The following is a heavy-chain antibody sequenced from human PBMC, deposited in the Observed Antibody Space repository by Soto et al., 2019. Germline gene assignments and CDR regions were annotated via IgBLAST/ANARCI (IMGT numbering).Heavy chain of an antibody. CDR1: GYTLTDLS. Sequence: QVQLVQSGAEVKKPGASVKVSCKVSGYTLTDLSMHWVRQTPGKGLEWMGGFDPEDGETLYAQKFQGRVTLTEDTSTDTAYMQLSSLRSDDTAVYYGATPLTGELLPYYWGQGTRVTVSS. CDR3: ATPLTGELLPYY. D-gene: IGHD1-7*01. J-gene: IGHJ4*02. V-gene: IGHV1-24*01. CDR2: FDPEDGET.